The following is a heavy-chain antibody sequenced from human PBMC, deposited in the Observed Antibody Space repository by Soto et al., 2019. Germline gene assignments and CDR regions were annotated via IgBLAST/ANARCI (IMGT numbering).Heavy chain of an antibody. CDR1: GYSFSSYA. CDR3: ARGGVGVTGNWFDP. Sequence: ASVKVSCKASGYSFSSYAISWVRQAPGQGLEWMGGIIPIFGTANYAQKFQGRVTITADESTSTAYMELSSLRSEDTAVYYCARGGVGVTGNWFDPWGQGTLVTVSS. D-gene: IGHD1-26*01. V-gene: IGHV1-69*13. CDR2: IIPIFGTA. J-gene: IGHJ5*02.